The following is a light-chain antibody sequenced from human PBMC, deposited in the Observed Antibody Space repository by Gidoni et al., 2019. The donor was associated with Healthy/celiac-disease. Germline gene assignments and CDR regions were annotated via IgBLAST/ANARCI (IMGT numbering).Light chain of an antibody. V-gene: IGKV3-11*01. J-gene: IGKJ5*01. CDR1: QSVSSS. Sequence: EIVLTQSPATLSLSPGERATLSCRASQSVSSSLACYQQKPGQAPRLLIYDASNRATGIPARFSGSWSGTDFTLTISSLEPEDFAVYYCQQRSNWPITFGQGTRLEIK. CDR2: DAS. CDR3: QQRSNWPIT.